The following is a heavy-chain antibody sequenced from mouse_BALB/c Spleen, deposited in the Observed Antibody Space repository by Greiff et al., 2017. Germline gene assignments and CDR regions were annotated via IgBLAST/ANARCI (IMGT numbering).Heavy chain of an antibody. CDR3: AREGGSTMIFAD. CDR1: GYTFTDYA. Sequence: QVQLQQSGAELVRPGVSVKISCKGSGYTFTDYAMHWVKQSHAKSLEWIGVISTYYGDASYNQKFKGKATMTVDKSSSTAYMELARLTSEDSAIYYCAREGGSTMIFADWGQGTLVTVSA. J-gene: IGHJ3*01. V-gene: IGHV1S137*01. CDR2: ISTYYGDA. D-gene: IGHD2-4*01.